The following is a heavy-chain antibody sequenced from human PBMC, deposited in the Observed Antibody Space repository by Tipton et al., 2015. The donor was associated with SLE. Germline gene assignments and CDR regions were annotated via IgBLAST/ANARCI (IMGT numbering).Heavy chain of an antibody. CDR2: MYTSGST. V-gene: IGHV4-4*08. D-gene: IGHD3-9*01. Sequence: TLSLTCTVSGGSISSYYWSWIRQPPGKGLEWIGYMYTSGSTNYNPSLKSRVTMSVDTSRNQFSLNLSSLTAADTAVYFCARDKWGEYTASTGYFWSFDPWGQGIPVTVSS. CDR1: GGSISSYY. CDR3: ARDKWGEYTASTGYFWSFDP. J-gene: IGHJ5*02.